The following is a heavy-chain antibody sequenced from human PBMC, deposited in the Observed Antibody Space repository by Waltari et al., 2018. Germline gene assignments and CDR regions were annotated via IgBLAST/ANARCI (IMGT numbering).Heavy chain of an antibody. J-gene: IGHJ1*01. V-gene: IGHV4-59*01. CDR3: AREGVGGNSLGGFFQH. Sequence: QVQLQESGPGLVKPSETLSLTCTVSGGSISSYYWSWIRQPPGKGLEWIGYIYYSGSTNYNPTLQRRVTISVDRSKNQFSLKLSSVTAADTAVYYCAREGVGGNSLGGFFQHWGQGTLVTVSS. CDR2: IYYSGST. D-gene: IGHD2-21*02. CDR1: GGSISSYY.